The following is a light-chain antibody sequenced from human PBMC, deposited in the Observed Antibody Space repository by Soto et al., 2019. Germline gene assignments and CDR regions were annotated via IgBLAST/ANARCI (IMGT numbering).Light chain of an antibody. J-gene: IGKJ1*01. CDR2: GAS. Sequence: DIQMTQSPSSVSASVGDRVTITCRASQGISTYLAWYQQEPGKAPKLLIYGASSLQSGVPSRFSGSGSGTDFTLTITSLQAEDFATYYCQQASSFPWTFGQGTKVEIK. CDR3: QQASSFPWT. V-gene: IGKV1-12*02. CDR1: QGISTY.